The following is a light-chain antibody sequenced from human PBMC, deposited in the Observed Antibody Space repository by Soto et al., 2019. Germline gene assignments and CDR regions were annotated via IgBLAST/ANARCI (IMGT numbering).Light chain of an antibody. V-gene: IGKV3-20*01. Sequence: DNVVIPSPGSLAVVLGESSTINCKSSQSVSSNLAWYQQKPGQAPSLLIYGAFTRATGIPDRFSGSGSGTDFTLTIARLEPEDFAVYYCQQYGDSRRTFGRGTRLEIK. CDR1: QSVSSN. J-gene: IGKJ5*01. CDR3: QQYGDSRRT. CDR2: GAF.